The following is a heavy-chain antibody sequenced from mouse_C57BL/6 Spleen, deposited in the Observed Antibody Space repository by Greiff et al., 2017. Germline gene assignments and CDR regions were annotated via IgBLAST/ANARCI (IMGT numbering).Heavy chain of an antibody. V-gene: IGHV2-2*01. J-gene: IGHJ1*03. CDR3: ARATVVASRYFDV. CDR1: GFSLTSYG. Sequence: QVHVKQSGPGLVQPSQSLSITCTVSGFSLTSYGVHWVRQSPGKGLEWLGVIWSGGSTDYNAAFISRLSISKDNSKSQVFFKMNSLQADDTAIYXCARATVVASRYFDVWGTGTTVTVSS. D-gene: IGHD1-1*01. CDR2: IWSGGST.